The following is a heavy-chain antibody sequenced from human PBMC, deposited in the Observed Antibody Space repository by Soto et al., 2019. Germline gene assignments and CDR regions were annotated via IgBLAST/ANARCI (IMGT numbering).Heavy chain of an antibody. CDR1: GYTFTSYA. D-gene: IGHD6-13*01. CDR3: AKAPRCSSSCGYFDY. Sequence: ASVKVSCKASGYTFTSYAMHWVRQAPGQRLEWMGWINAGNGNTKYSQKFQGRVTITRDTSASTAYMELSSLRSEDTALYYCAKAPRCSSSCGYFDYWGQGTLVTVSS. J-gene: IGHJ4*02. CDR2: INAGNGNT. V-gene: IGHV1-3*01.